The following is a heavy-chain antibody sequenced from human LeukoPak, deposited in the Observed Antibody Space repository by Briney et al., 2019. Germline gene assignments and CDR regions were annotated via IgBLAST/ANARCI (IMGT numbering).Heavy chain of an antibody. CDR3: AREGSLVAAPNWFDP. D-gene: IGHD2-15*01. V-gene: IGHV1-2*02. CDR1: GYSFTGYY. CDR2: INPNSGGT. Sequence: ASVKVSCKASGYSFTGYYMHWVRQAPGQGLEWMGWINPNSGGTNYAQKFQGRVTMTRDTSISTAYMELSGLRSDDTAVYYCAREGSLVAAPNWFDPWGQGTLVTVSS. J-gene: IGHJ5*02.